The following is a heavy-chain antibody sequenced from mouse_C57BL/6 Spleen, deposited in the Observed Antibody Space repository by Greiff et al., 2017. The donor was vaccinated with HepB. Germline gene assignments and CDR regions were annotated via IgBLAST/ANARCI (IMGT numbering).Heavy chain of an antibody. CDR1: GFTFSSYA. Sequence: EVKLMESGEGLVKPGGSLKLSCAASGFTFSSYAMSWVRQTPEKRLEWVAYISSGGDYIYYADTVKGRFTISRDNARNTLYLQMSSLKSEDTAMYYCTRASSGPDYWGQGTTLTVSS. CDR3: TRASSGPDY. D-gene: IGHD3-2*02. J-gene: IGHJ2*01. CDR2: ISSGGDYI. V-gene: IGHV5-9-1*02.